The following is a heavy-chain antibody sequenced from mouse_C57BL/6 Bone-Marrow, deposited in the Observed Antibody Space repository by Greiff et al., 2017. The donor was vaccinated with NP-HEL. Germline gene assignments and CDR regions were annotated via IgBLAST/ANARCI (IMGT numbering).Heavy chain of an antibody. V-gene: IGHV1-18*01. J-gene: IGHJ2*01. CDR2: INPNNGGT. CDR3: ARPFDY. Sequence: EVQLQQSGPELVKPGASVKIPCKASGYTFTDYNMDWVKQSNGKSLEWIGDINPNNGGTIYNQKFKGKATVTGDKSSSTAYMELRSLTSEDTAVYYCARPFDYWGQGTTLTVSS. CDR1: GYTFTDYN.